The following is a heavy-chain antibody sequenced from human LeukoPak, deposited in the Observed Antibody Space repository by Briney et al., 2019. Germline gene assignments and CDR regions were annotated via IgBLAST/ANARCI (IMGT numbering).Heavy chain of an antibody. CDR3: AKSPKGYYYYYMDV. CDR2: ISSSGGST. J-gene: IGHJ6*03. CDR1: GFTFSSYA. Sequence: GGSLRLSCAASGFTFSSYAMSWVRQAPGKGLEWVSAISSSGGSTYYADSVKGRFTVSRDNSKNTLYLQMNSLRAEDTAVYYCAKSPKGYYYYYMDVWGKGTTVTVSS. V-gene: IGHV3-23*01.